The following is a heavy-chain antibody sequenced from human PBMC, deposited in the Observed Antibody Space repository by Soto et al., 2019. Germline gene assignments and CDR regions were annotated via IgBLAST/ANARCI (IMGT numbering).Heavy chain of an antibody. CDR2: IYYSGST. V-gene: IGHV4-39*01. Sequence: SETLSLTCTVSGGSISSSSYYWGWIRQPPGKGLEWIGSIYYSGSTYYNPSLKSRVTISVDTSKNQFSLKLSSVTAADTAVYYCARRLYYDSSGFEGVGMDVWGQGTSVT. D-gene: IGHD3-22*01. J-gene: IGHJ6*02. CDR3: ARRLYYDSSGFEGVGMDV. CDR1: GGSISSSSYY.